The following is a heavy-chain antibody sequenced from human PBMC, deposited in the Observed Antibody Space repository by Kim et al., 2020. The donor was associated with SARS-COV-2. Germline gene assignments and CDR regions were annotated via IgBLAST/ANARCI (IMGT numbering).Heavy chain of an antibody. CDR3: ARDLSLESYFDY. Sequence: YYADSVKVRFTLSRDNATNPLYLQINSPRAEDTAVYYCARDLSLESYFDYWGPGTLVTVSS. V-gene: IGHV3-21*01. J-gene: IGHJ4*02.